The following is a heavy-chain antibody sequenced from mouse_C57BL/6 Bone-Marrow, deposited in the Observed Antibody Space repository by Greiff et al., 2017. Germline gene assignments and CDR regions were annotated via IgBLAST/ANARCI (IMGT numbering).Heavy chain of an antibody. V-gene: IGHV2-2*01. CDR2: IWSGGST. CDR3: ARGAYGIFAY. D-gene: IGHD2-1*01. Sequence: VQLQQSGPGLVQPSQSLSITCTFSGFSLTSYGVHWVRLSPGKGLEWLGVIWSGGSTDYNAAFISRLSISKDNSKSQVCFKMNSLQADDTAIYYCARGAYGIFAYWGQGTLVTVTA. CDR1: GFSLTSYG. J-gene: IGHJ3*01.